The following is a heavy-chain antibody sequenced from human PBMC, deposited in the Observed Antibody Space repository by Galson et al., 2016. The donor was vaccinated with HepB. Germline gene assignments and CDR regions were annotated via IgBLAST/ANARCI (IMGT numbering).Heavy chain of an antibody. J-gene: IGHJ2*01. D-gene: IGHD3-22*01. CDR3: ARRTDRSGYSDGLYWYFDL. V-gene: IGHV5-51*01. Sequence: QSGAEVKKPGESLKISCQGSGYSFTSYWIGWVRQMPGKGLEWMGIIYPDDSDTTYSPSFQGQVPIYADKSISTAYLQWNSLKASDTAMYYCARRTDRSGYSDGLYWYFDLWGRGTLVTVSS. CDR1: GYSFTSYW. CDR2: IYPDDSDT.